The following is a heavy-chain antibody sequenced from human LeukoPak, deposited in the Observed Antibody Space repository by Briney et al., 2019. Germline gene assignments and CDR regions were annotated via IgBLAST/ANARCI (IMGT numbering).Heavy chain of an antibody. V-gene: IGHV3-48*04. D-gene: IGHD6-13*01. CDR3: AKGHLYSSSWYFDY. CDR2: ISSSSSTI. Sequence: PGGSLRLSCAASGFTFSSYSMNWVRQAPGKGLEWVSYISSSSSTIYYADSVKGRFTISRDNAKNSLYLQMNSLRAEDTAVYYCAKGHLYSSSWYFDYWGQGTLVTVSS. J-gene: IGHJ4*02. CDR1: GFTFSSYS.